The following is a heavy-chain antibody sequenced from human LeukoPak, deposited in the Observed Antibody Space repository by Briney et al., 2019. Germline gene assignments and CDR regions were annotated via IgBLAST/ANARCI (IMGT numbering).Heavy chain of an antibody. CDR1: GFTFSSYA. V-gene: IGHV3-23*01. J-gene: IGHJ4*02. CDR2: ISGSGGST. D-gene: IGHD1-26*01. Sequence: GGSLRLSCAASGFTFSSYAMSWVRQAPGKGLEWVSAISGSGGSTYYADSVKGRFTISRDNAKNSLYLQMNSLRAEDTAVYYCARADSGSSYWGQGTLVTVSS. CDR3: ARADSGSSY.